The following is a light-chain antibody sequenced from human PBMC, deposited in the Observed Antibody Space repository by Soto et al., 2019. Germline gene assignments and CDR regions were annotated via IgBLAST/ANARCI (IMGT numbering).Light chain of an antibody. Sequence: VTGTCLASQVISTSLAWYQVKPGKAPKLLIYAASTLESGVPSRFSATVSGTEFSLTITSLQPEDFATYYCQQLFVSPITFCQVTRLAIK. J-gene: IGKJ5*01. CDR2: AAS. CDR3: QQLFVSPIT. V-gene: IGKV1-9*01. CDR1: QVISTS.